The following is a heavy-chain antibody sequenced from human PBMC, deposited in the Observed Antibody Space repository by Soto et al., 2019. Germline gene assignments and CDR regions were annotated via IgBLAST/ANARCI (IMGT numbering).Heavy chain of an antibody. J-gene: IGHJ4*02. V-gene: IGHV3-23*01. CDR1: GFTFSSYA. CDR2: ISVSGDRT. CDR3: AKDGESITRNKPLDY. D-gene: IGHD2-2*01. Sequence: GGSLRLSCAASGFTFSSYAMCWVRQAPGKGLEWVSSISVSGDRTFYADSVKGRFTISRDNSRNTLHLQMNSLRAEDTAVYYCAKDGESITRNKPLDYWGQGTLVTVSS.